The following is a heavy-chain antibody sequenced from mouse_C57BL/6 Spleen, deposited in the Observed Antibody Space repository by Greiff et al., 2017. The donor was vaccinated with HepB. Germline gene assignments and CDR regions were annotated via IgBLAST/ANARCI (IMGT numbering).Heavy chain of an antibody. CDR2: ISSGGSYT. V-gene: IGHV5-6*01. Sequence: EVKLMESGGDLVKPGGSLKLSCAASGFIFSSYGMSWVRQTPDKRLEWVATISSGGSYTYYPDSVKGRFTISRDNAKNTLYLQMSSLKSEDTAMYYCARQGAIYDGYFFAYWGQGTLVTVSA. CDR1: GFIFSSYG. D-gene: IGHD2-3*01. J-gene: IGHJ3*01. CDR3: ARQGAIYDGYFFAY.